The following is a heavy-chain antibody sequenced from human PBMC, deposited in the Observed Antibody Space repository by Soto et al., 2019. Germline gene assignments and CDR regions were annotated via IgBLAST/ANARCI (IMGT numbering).Heavy chain of an antibody. CDR3: ARGPPVATDSGFWFDP. J-gene: IGHJ5*02. Sequence: GGSLRLSCAASGFTVSSNYMSWVRQAPGKGLEWVSVIYSGGSTYYADSVKGRFTISRDNSKNTLYLQMNSLRAEDTAVYYCARGPPVATDSGFWFDPWGQGTLVIVSS. CDR1: GFTVSSNY. D-gene: IGHD5-12*01. CDR2: IYSGGST. V-gene: IGHV3-53*01.